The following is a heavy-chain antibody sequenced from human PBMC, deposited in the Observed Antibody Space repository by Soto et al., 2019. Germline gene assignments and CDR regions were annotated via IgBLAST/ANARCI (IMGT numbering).Heavy chain of an antibody. J-gene: IGHJ4*02. D-gene: IGHD4-17*01. V-gene: IGHV3-23*01. CDR2: IRGNGGST. CDR1: GLTFSDYA. Sequence: GGSLRLSCAASGLTFSDYAMSWVRQAPGRRLEWVSGIRGNGGSTYYADSMKGRFTISRDNSKNTLYLQMNNLRVEDTAVYYCAKDRGALRWSEEHFYFDYWGQGTLVTVSS. CDR3: AKDRGALRWSEEHFYFDY.